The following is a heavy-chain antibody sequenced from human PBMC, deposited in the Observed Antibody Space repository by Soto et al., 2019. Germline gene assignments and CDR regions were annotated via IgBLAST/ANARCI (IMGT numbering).Heavy chain of an antibody. V-gene: IGHV1-18*01. D-gene: IGHD4-17*01. Sequence: QVQLVQSGAEVKKPGASVKVSCKASGYTFTTYGISWVRQAPGQGLEWMGWVSAKNGETNHAQKLQGRVTLTTDTSTTTAYMELRSLRSDDTAVYYCARIMSRPVTTSGFDYWGQGTLVTVSS. CDR2: VSAKNGET. J-gene: IGHJ4*02. CDR1: GYTFTTYG. CDR3: ARIMSRPVTTSGFDY.